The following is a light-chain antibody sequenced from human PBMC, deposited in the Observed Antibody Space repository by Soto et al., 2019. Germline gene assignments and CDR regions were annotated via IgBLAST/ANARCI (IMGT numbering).Light chain of an antibody. Sequence: QSALTQPASVSGSPGQSITISCTGNSSDIGGYNYVSWYQQHPGKAPKLMIYDVSNRPSGVSNRFSGSKSGNTASLTISGLQGEDEADYYCSSYTRSSTLYVVFGGGTKLTVL. CDR2: DVS. J-gene: IGLJ2*01. V-gene: IGLV2-14*01. CDR1: SSDIGGYNY. CDR3: SSYTRSSTLYVV.